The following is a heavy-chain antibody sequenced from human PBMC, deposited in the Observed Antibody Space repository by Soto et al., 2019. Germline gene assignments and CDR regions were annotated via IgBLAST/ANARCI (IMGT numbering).Heavy chain of an antibody. J-gene: IGHJ3*02. CDR3: AKAPWRAPYIYGPDAFDI. CDR2: ISGSGVRT. V-gene: IGHV3-23*01. D-gene: IGHD2-2*02. CDR1: GFTFSDYA. Sequence: GGSLRLSCAASGFTFSDYAMTWVRQAPGKGLEWVSAISGSGVRTYYADSVKGRFTISRDNSNNTLYLHMNSLRAEDTAVYYSAKAPWRAPYIYGPDAFDIWGQGTMVTVSS.